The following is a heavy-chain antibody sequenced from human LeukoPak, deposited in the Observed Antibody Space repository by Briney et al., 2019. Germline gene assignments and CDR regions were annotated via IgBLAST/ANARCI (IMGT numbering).Heavy chain of an antibody. D-gene: IGHD1-7*01. CDR3: ARTLEL. Sequence: VSVKVSCKASGYMFTSYGISWVRQAPGQGLEWMGRINPKSGDTNYAQKFQGRVTMTTDTSITTAYMELSGLKSDDTAVYYCARTLELRGQGTLVTVSS. CDR2: INPKSGDT. CDR1: GYMFTSYG. V-gene: IGHV1-2*02. J-gene: IGHJ4*02.